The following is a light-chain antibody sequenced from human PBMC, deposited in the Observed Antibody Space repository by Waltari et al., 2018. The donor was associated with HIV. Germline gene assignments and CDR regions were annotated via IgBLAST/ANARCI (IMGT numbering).Light chain of an antibody. Sequence: SYELTQPPSVSVSPGQTARLTCSGDTLPKQYGYWYQQKPGQAPVLVIYKDSAKTPGIHERFYGSSSGTTVTLTISAVHAEDEADYYYQSTDSSGTYVVFGGGTKLTVL. CDR3: QSTDSSGTYVV. CDR1: TLPKQY. CDR2: KDS. J-gene: IGLJ2*01. V-gene: IGLV3-25*03.